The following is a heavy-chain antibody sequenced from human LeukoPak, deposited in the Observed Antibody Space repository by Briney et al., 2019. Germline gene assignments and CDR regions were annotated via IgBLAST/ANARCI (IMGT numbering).Heavy chain of an antibody. J-gene: IGHJ4*02. V-gene: IGHV1-2*02. D-gene: IGHD3-22*01. Sequence: GASVKVSCKASGFTFTGYYLHWVRQAPGQGLEWMGWINPTSGGTNYAQRFQGRVTMTRDTSISTAYMELSRLRSDDTAVYYCARDRYDTSGDYTVDFDHWGQGTLVTVSS. CDR3: ARDRYDTSGDYTVDFDH. CDR2: INPTSGGT. CDR1: GFTFTGYY.